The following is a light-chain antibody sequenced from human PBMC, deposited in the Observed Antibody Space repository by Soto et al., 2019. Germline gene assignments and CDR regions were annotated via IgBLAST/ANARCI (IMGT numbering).Light chain of an antibody. V-gene: IGKV3-20*01. CDR1: QSVTSSH. CDR2: GAS. CDR3: QQYGSSPLT. Sequence: EIVLTQSPGTLSLSRGERATLSCRASQSVTSSHLAWYQQKPGQAPRLLIYGASSRATGIPDRFSGSGSGTDFTLTISRLEPEDFAVYYCQQYGSSPLTFGGGTKV. J-gene: IGKJ4*01.